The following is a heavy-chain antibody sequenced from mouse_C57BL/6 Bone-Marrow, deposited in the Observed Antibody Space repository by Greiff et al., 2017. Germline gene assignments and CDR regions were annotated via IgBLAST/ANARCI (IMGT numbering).Heavy chain of an antibody. J-gene: IGHJ4*01. CDR2: IYPRSGNT. CDR3: ARAPYYYGSSFYYAMDC. CDR1: GYTFTSYG. Sequence: QVQLKESGAELARPGASVKLSCKASGYTFTSYGISWVKQRTGQGLAWIGEIYPRSGNTYYNEKFKGKATLTADKSSSTAYMELRSLTSEDSAVYFCARAPYYYGSSFYYAMDCWGQGTSVTVSS. V-gene: IGHV1-81*01. D-gene: IGHD1-1*01.